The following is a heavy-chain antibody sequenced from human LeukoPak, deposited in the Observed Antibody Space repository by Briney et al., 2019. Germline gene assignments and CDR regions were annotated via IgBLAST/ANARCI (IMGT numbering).Heavy chain of an antibody. CDR1: GGSISGYY. CDR3: ASRLADYGMDV. CDR2: IYYSGST. Sequence: PSETLSLTCTVSGGSISGYYWSWIRQPPGKGLEWIGYIYYSGSTNYNPSLKSRVTISVDRSKNQFSLKLSSVTAADTAVYYCASRLADYGMDVWGQGTTVTVSS. D-gene: IGHD2-21*01. V-gene: IGHV4-59*12. J-gene: IGHJ6*02.